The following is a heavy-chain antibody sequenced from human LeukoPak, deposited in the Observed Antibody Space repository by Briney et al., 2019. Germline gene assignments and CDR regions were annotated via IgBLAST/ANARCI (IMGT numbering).Heavy chain of an antibody. CDR1: GGSISSGGYY. CDR2: INHSGST. V-gene: IGHV4-39*07. D-gene: IGHD6-19*01. Sequence: SETLSLTCTVSGGSISSGGYYWSWIRQHPGKGLEWIGEINHSGSTNYNPSLKSRVTISVDTSKNQFSLKLSSVTAADTAVYYCARLGRAWLPFDYWGQGTLVTVSS. CDR3: ARLGRAWLPFDY. J-gene: IGHJ4*02.